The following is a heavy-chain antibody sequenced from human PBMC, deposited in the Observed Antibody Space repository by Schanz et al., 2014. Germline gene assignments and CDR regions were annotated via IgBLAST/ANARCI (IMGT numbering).Heavy chain of an antibody. J-gene: IGHJ3*02. CDR2: IHYSRGT. CDR3: ARHVGSSWFYAFDI. CDR1: GGSISGYY. V-gene: IGHV4-59*08. Sequence: QVQLQESGPGLVKPSETLSLTCAVSGGSISGYYWSWIRQPPGKGLEWIAFIHYSRGTNYNPSLKGRVTIWEDTSKNEFALRVASVTAADTAVYYCARHVGSSWFYAFDIWGPGTMVTVSS. D-gene: IGHD6-13*01.